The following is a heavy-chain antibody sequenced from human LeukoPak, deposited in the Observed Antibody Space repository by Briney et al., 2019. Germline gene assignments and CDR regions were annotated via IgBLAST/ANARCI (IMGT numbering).Heavy chain of an antibody. CDR3: AREGVEGATTPFDH. CDR1: GDSTSSGDYY. V-gene: IGHV4-30-4*08. D-gene: IGHD1-26*01. CDR2: IYYSGST. J-gene: IGHJ4*02. Sequence: SQTLSLTCTVSGDSTSSGDYYWSWIRQPPGKGLEWIGYIYYSGSTYYNPSLKSRVSISVDTSKNQFSLKLSSVTAADTAVYYCAREGVEGATTPFDHWGQGTLVTVSS.